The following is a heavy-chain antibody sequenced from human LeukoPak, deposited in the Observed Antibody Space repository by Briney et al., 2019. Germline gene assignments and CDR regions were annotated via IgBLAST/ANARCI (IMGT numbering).Heavy chain of an antibody. V-gene: IGHV3-48*01. D-gene: IGHD2-2*01. J-gene: IGHJ6*03. CDR1: GFTFSSYS. CDR3: ARMSIVVVPAANDYYYYMDV. Sequence: GGSLRLSCAASGFTFSSYSMNWVRQAPGKGLEWVSYISSSSSTIYYADSVKGRFTISRDNAKNSLYLQMNSLRAEETAVYYCARMSIVVVPAANDYYYYMDVWGKGTTVTVSS. CDR2: ISSSSSTI.